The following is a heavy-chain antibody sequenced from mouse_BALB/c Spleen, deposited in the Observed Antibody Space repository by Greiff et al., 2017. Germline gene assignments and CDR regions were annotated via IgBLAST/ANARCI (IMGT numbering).Heavy chain of an antibody. Sequence: DVHLVESGGGLVKPGGSLKLSCAASGFTFSDYYMYWVRQTPEKRLEWVATISDGGSYTYYPDSVKGRFTISRDNAKNNLYLQMSSLKSEDTAMYYCARGGEYYFDYWGQGTTLTVSS. V-gene: IGHV5-4*02. J-gene: IGHJ2*01. CDR3: ARGGEYYFDY. CDR2: ISDGGSYT. CDR1: GFTFSDYY.